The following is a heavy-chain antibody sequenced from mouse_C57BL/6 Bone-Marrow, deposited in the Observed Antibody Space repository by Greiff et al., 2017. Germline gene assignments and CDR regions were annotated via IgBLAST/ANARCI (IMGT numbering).Heavy chain of an antibody. CDR3: TTLSAFEKFDY. CDR2: IDPENGDT. CDR1: GFNIKDDY. V-gene: IGHV14-4*01. Sequence: EVQLQQSGAELVRPGASVKLSCTASGFNIKDDYMHWVKQRPEQGLEWIGWIDPENGDTEYASKFQGKATITADTSSNTAYLQLSSLTSEDTAVYYCTTLSAFEKFDYWGQGTTLTVSS. D-gene: IGHD6-2*01. J-gene: IGHJ2*01.